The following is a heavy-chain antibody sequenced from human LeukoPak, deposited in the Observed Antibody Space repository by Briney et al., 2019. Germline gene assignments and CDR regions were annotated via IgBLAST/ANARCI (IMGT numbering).Heavy chain of an antibody. Sequence: PSETLSLTCNVSGGSISSSSYYWAWVRQPPGKGLEWIGSIYNVGTTYYNPSLKSRVTISLDTSKNHFSLKLTSVTAADTAMYYCAREFPIVRGLIMTSPDDYWGQGTLVTVSS. CDR3: AREFPIVRGLIMTSPDDY. D-gene: IGHD3-10*01. V-gene: IGHV4-39*07. CDR1: GGSISSSSYY. CDR2: IYNVGTT. J-gene: IGHJ4*02.